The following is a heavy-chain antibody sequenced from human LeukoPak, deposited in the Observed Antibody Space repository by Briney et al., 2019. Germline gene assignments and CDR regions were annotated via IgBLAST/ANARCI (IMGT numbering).Heavy chain of an antibody. Sequence: GGSLRLSCAASGFTFSSYWMHWVRQAPGKGLVWVSRINIDGSRTTYADSVKGRSTISRDNAKNTLYLQMNSLRAEDTAVYYCARGAKWAYYFDYWGQGTLVTVSS. CDR2: INIDGSRT. V-gene: IGHV3-74*03. CDR1: GFTFSSYW. CDR3: ARGAKWAYYFDY. D-gene: IGHD1-26*01. J-gene: IGHJ4*02.